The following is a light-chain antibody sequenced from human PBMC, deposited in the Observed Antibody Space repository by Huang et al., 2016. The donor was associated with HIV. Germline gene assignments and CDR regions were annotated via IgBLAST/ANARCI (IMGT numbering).Light chain of an antibody. J-gene: IGKJ4*01. CDR1: QGIANS. V-gene: IGKV1-NL1*01. CDR2: AAS. CDR3: QQSYETPLT. Sequence: DPVSITCRASQGIANSLAWYQQKPGKAPKLLLYAASKLESGVPSRFSGSGSGTDYTLTISSLQPEDFTSYYCQQSYETPLTFGGGTKVEIK.